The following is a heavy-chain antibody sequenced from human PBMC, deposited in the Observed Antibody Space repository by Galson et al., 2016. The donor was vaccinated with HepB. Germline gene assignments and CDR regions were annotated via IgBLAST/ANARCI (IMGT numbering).Heavy chain of an antibody. CDR2: INQSGST. CDR1: GGSFSGYY. Sequence: SETLSPTCTVYGGSFSGYYWSWIRQPPGKGLGWIGEINQSGSTKYNSSPKSRVTISVDTSKNQVSLKLRTVTAADPAAYYCATKCLGSGWSGTDYWGQGTLVTVSS. D-gene: IGHD6-19*01. V-gene: IGHV4-34*01. CDR3: ATKCLGSGWSGTDY. J-gene: IGHJ4*02.